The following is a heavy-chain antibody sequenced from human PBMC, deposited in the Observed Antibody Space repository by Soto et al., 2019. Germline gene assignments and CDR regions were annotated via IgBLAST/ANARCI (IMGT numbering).Heavy chain of an antibody. CDR1: GFTFSSYG. CDR2: ISYDGSNK. J-gene: IGHJ5*02. D-gene: IGHD3-9*01. Sequence: QVQLVESGGGVVQPGRSLRLSCAASGFTFSSYGMHWVRQAPGKGLEWVAVISYDGSNKYYADSVKGRFTISRDNSKNTLYLQMNSLRAEDTAVYYCEAPAGDNDILTGSPERRWFDPWGQGTLVTVSS. CDR3: EAPAGDNDILTGSPERRWFDP. V-gene: IGHV3-30*03.